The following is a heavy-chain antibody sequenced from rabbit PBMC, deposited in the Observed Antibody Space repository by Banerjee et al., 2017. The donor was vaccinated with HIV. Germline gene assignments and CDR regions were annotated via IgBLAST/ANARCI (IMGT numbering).Heavy chain of an antibody. J-gene: IGHJ6*01. V-gene: IGHV1S40*01. D-gene: IGHD8-1*01. CDR2: MDTGSSGFT. Sequence: QSLEESGGDLVKPGASLTLTCTASGVSFSSNNYMCWVRQAPGKGLEWIACMDTGSSGFTYFASWAKGRFTISKTSSTTVTLQMTSLTAADTATYFCARDSGSSFSSYGMDLWGPGPLVTVS. CDR1: GVSFSSNNY. CDR3: ARDSGSSFSSYGMDL.